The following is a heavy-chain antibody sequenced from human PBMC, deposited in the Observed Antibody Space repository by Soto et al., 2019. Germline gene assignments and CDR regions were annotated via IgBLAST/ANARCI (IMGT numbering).Heavy chain of an antibody. CDR1: GFTFSSYA. D-gene: IGHD2-2*01. CDR2: IKQDGSEK. V-gene: IGHV3-7*01. CDR3: ARDSVYCSSTSCPNDAFDI. Sequence: GGSLRLSCAASGFTFSSYAMSWVRQAPGKGLEWVANIKQDGSEKYYVDSVKGRFTISRDNAKNSLYLQMNSLRAEDTAVYYCARDSVYCSSTSCPNDAFDIWGQGTMVTVSS. J-gene: IGHJ3*02.